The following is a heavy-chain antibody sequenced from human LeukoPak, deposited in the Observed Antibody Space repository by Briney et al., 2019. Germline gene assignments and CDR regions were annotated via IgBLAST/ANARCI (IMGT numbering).Heavy chain of an antibody. Sequence: PSETLSLTCTVSGGSISSYYWSWIRQPPGKGLEWIGYIYYSGSTNYNPSLKSRVTISVDTSKDQFSLKLSSVTAADTAVYYCARGVGVGTMVRGVSPDYWGQGTLVTVSS. D-gene: IGHD3-10*01. CDR1: GGSISSYY. CDR3: ARGVGVGTMVRGVSPDY. CDR2: IYYSGST. J-gene: IGHJ4*02. V-gene: IGHV4-59*01.